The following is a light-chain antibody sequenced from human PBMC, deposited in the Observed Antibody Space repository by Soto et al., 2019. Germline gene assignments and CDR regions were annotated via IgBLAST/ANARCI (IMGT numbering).Light chain of an antibody. Sequence: QSALTQPASVSGSPGQSITISCTGTSSDVGGYNYVSWYQQHPGKAPKLMIYDVSNRPSGVSNRFSGSKSGNTASLTISGLQAEDEADYYCCSYAGSSTFYVLGTGTKVTVL. CDR3: CSYAGSSTFYV. CDR2: DVS. CDR1: SSDVGGYNY. J-gene: IGLJ1*01. V-gene: IGLV2-23*02.